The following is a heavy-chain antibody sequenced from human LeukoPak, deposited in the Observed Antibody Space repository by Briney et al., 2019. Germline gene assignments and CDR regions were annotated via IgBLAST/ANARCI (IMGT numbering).Heavy chain of an antibody. CDR3: ARGYGNRQWLVGY. CDR1: GGSISSHY. J-gene: IGHJ4*02. Sequence: SETLSLTCTVSGGSISSHYWSWIRQPPGKGLEWIGYIYYTGNTNYNPSLKSRVTISVDTSKNQFSLNLGSVTAADTAVYYCARGYGNRQWLVGYWGQGTLVTVSS. CDR2: IYYTGNT. D-gene: IGHD6-19*01. V-gene: IGHV4-59*11.